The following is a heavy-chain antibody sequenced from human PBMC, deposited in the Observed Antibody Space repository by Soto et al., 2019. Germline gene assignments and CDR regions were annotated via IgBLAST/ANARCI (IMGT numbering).Heavy chain of an antibody. CDR2: IYYSGST. CDR1: GGSISSGGYY. J-gene: IGHJ4*02. CDR3: ARAGASPTTPIDY. Sequence: SETLSLTCTVSGGSISSGGYYWSWIRQHPGKGLEWIGYIYYSGSTYYNPSLKSRVTISVDTSKNQFSLKLSSVTAADTAVYYCARAGASPTTPIDYWGQGTLVTVSS. V-gene: IGHV4-31*03. D-gene: IGHD2-15*01.